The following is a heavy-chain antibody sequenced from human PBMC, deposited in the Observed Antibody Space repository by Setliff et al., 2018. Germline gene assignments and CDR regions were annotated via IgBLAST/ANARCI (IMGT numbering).Heavy chain of an antibody. CDR2: ISPRNDDT. V-gene: IGHV1-18*01. CDR3: ARRSGDRGMTTGWPDDFDY. J-gene: IGHJ4*01. D-gene: IGHD4-17*01. Sequence: ASVKVSCKASGYIFTRYRITWVRQSPGQGLEWMGWISPRNDDTGYAQKFKGRVTLTTDTSTNTAYMELRSLRSDDTAVYYCARRSGDRGMTTGWPDDFDYWGRGTLVTVS. CDR1: GYIFTRYR.